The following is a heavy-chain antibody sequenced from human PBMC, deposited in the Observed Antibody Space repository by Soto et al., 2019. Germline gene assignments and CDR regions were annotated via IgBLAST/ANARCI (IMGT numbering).Heavy chain of an antibody. CDR2: INSDGSST. V-gene: IGHV3-74*01. J-gene: IGHJ4*02. D-gene: IGHD3-10*01. CDR1: GFTFSSYW. CDR3: ARDRGWFGEVPFDY. Sequence: GGSLRLSCAASGFTFSSYWMHGVRQAPGKGLVWVSRINSDGSSTSYADSVKGRFTISRDNAKNTLYLQMNSLRAEDTAVYYCARDRGWFGEVPFDYWGQGTLVTVSS.